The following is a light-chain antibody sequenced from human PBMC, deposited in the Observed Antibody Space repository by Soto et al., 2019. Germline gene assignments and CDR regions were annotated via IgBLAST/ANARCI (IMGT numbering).Light chain of an antibody. CDR1: GSNIGENA. CDR2: SNA. Sequence: QSVLTQPPSASGTPGQTVTISCSGSGSNIGENAVNWYQHLPGTAPQLLIYSNALRPSGVPHRFSGSKSGTAGSLAISGLQSEDEAHYYCAAWDDSLKAMLFGGRTKLTVL. V-gene: IGLV1-44*01. J-gene: IGLJ3*02. CDR3: AAWDDSLKAML.